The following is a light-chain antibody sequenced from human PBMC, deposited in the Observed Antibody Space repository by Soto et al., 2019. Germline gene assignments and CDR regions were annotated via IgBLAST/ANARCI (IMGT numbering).Light chain of an antibody. CDR2: GTF. V-gene: IGKV3-20*01. CDR1: QSVSSTY. J-gene: IGKJ2*01. CDR3: QRFDFPPLYT. Sequence: EIVLTQSPGTLSMSPGDRVTLSCRTSQSVSSTYLAWYQQKPGQAPRLLIRGTFTRATGIPDRFSGSGSGTEFTLTIARLEPEDFAVYYCQRFDFPPLYTFGQGTKLEIK.